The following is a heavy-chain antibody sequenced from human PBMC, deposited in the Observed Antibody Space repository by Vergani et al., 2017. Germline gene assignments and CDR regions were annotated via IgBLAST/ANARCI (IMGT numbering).Heavy chain of an antibody. Sequence: VQLVESGGGVVQPGRSLRLSCAASGFTFSSYAMSWFRQPPEKGLDWFSAISGSVGSTYYAYSVKGRFTISRDNAKTSLYLQMNSLRAEDTAVYYCASPGSLEWLSGGLFDYWGQGTLVTVSS. CDR1: GFTFSSYA. CDR3: ASPGSLEWLSGGLFDY. D-gene: IGHD3-3*01. V-gene: IGHV3-23*04. CDR2: ISGSVGST. J-gene: IGHJ4*02.